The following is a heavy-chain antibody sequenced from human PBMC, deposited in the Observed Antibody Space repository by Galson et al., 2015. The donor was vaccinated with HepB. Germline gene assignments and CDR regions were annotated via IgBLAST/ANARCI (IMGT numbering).Heavy chain of an antibody. CDR1: GYTFTSYD. CDR2: MNPNSGNT. CDR3: ARGRSSSPTFDY. D-gene: IGHD6-6*01. V-gene: IGHV1-8*01. J-gene: IGHJ4*02. Sequence: SVKVSCKASGYTFTSYDINWVRQATGQGLEWMGWMNPNSGNTGYAQKFQGRVTMTRNTSISTAYMELSSLRSEDTAVYYCARGRSSSPTFDYWGQGGLVTVSS.